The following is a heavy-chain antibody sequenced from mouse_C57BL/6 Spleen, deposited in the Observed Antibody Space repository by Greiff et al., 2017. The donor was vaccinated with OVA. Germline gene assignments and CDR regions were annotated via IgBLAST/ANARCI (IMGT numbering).Heavy chain of an antibody. CDR1: GFSLRPFGMG. CDR2: IWWDGDK. D-gene: IGHD1-1*01. Sequence: QVTLKESGPWILQPSQPLSLPCSFSGFSLRPFGMGFGWIRQPSGQGLECLAHIWWDGDKSYNPALKSRLTISKDTSKNQVVLKIANVDTADTATYDCARIASNLSGWFAYWGQGTLVTVSA. CDR3: ARIASNLSGWFAY. J-gene: IGHJ3*01. V-gene: IGHV8-8*01.